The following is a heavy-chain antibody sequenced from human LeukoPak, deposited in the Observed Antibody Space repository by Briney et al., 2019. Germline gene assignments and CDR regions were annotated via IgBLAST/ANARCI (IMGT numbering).Heavy chain of an antibody. Sequence: GASVKVSCKASGYTFTGYYMHWVRQAPGQGLEWMGWINPNSGGTNYAQKFQGRVTMTRDTSISTAYMELSRLRSDDAAVYYCARVRARDGGDHPIDYWGQGTLVTVSS. J-gene: IGHJ4*02. CDR1: GYTFTGYY. D-gene: IGHD4-17*01. V-gene: IGHV1-2*02. CDR3: ARVRARDGGDHPIDY. CDR2: INPNSGGT.